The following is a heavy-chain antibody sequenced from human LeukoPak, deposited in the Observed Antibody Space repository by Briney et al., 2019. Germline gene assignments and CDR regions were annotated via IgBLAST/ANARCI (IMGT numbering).Heavy chain of an antibody. CDR3: AMAVIGSGWTLDY. D-gene: IGHD6-19*01. V-gene: IGHV3-23*01. CDR2: ISGSGGRT. Sequence: GGSLRLSCAASGFTFISYAMSWVRQAPGKGLERVSSISGSGGRTSYADSVQGRFTISRDNSRNTLYLELNSLRAEDAAVYFCAMAVIGSGWTLDYWGQGTLVTVS. J-gene: IGHJ4*02. CDR1: GFTFISYA.